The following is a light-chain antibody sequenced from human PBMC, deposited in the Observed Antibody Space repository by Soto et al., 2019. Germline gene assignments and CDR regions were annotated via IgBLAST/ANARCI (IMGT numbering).Light chain of an antibody. J-gene: IGLJ2*01. CDR2: EVS. CDR3: GSYTNNTTLL. CDR1: SSDIGTYNY. V-gene: IGLV2-14*01. Sequence: QSVLTQPASVSGSPGQSITISCTGSSSDIGTYNYVSWYQHHPGKAPKLMIYEVSYRPSGVSSRFSASKSGNTASLTISGLQAEDEADYYCGSYTNNTTLLFGGGTKVTVL.